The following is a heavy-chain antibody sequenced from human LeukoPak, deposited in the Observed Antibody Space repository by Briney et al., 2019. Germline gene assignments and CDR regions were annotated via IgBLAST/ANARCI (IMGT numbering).Heavy chain of an antibody. CDR3: ARFPVQQLVLFGFGYYYGMDV. Sequence: PSETLSLTCAVYGGSFSGYYWSWIRQPPGKGLEWIGEINHSGSTSYNPSLKSRVTISVDTSKNQFSLKLSSVTAADTAVYYCARFPVQQLVLFGFGYYYGMDVWGQGTAVTVSS. CDR1: GGSFSGYY. CDR2: INHSGST. D-gene: IGHD6-13*01. J-gene: IGHJ6*02. V-gene: IGHV4-34*01.